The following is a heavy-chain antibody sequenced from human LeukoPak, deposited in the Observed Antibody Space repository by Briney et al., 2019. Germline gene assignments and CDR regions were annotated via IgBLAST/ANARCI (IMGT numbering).Heavy chain of an antibody. CDR2: ISAYNGNT. Sequence: ASVKVSCKASGYTFTSYGISWVRQAPGQGLEWMGWISAYNGNTNYAQKLQGRVTMTTDTSTSTAYMELRSLRSDDTAVYYCARRWGGTRPGGYYYMDVWGKGTTVTVSS. J-gene: IGHJ6*03. D-gene: IGHD4-23*01. CDR3: ARRWGGTRPGGYYYMDV. V-gene: IGHV1-18*01. CDR1: GYTFTSYG.